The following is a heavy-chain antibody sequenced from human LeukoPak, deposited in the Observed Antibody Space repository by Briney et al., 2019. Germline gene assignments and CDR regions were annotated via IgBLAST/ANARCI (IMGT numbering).Heavy chain of an antibody. D-gene: IGHD3-22*01. J-gene: IGHJ4*02. CDR2: ISHDGNDK. V-gene: IGHV3-30*18. Sequence: PGRSLRLSCAASGFSFSSNVMHWVRQAPGKGLEWVAQISHDGNDKYYADSVKGRFTFSRDNSKNTLFLQLDSLRAEDTAVYFCAKVGIGYYYPFDYWGQGTLVTVSS. CDR3: AKVGIGYYYPFDY. CDR1: GFSFSSNV.